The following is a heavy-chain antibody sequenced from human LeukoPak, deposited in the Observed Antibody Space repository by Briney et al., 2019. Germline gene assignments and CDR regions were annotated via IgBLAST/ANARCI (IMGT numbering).Heavy chain of an antibody. CDR3: ASPKVRGVYYYYGMDV. CDR1: GGTFSSYT. D-gene: IGHD3-10*01. V-gene: IGHV1-69*02. Sequence: SVKVSCKASGGTFSSYTISWARQAPGQGLEWMGRIIPILGIANYAQKFQGRVTITADKSTSTAYMELSSLRSEDTAVYYCASPKVRGVYYYYGMDVWGQGTTVTVSS. J-gene: IGHJ6*02. CDR2: IIPILGIA.